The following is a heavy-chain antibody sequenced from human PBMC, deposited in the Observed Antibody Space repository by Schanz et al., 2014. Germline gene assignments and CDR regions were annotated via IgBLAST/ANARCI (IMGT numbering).Heavy chain of an antibody. CDR3: ATCSGGTCHAKPVLDN. CDR2: ISPLLGVA. V-gene: IGHV1-69*02. CDR1: GDTFRSYT. J-gene: IGHJ4*02. Sequence: QVQLVQSGAEVKKPGSSVKVSCKASGDTFRSYTINWVRHAPGQGLEWMGRISPLLGVANYAQEFQGRLTITADTSTSTAYMELSSLRSEDTAVYYCATCSGGTCHAKPVLDNWGQGTLVTVSS. D-gene: IGHD2-15*01.